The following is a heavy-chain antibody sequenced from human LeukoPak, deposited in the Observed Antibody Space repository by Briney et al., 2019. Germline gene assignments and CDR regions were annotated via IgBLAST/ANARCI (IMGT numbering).Heavy chain of an antibody. CDR3: VSFYETY. D-gene: IGHD2-2*01. J-gene: IGHJ4*02. Sequence: GGSLRFSCVASGFTFSDYVIHWVRQAPGKGLEWVAVISFDLNSKYYSDSVKGRFTISRDNSKNTVYLQMNNLRAEDTAVYYCVSFYETYWGRGTLVTVSS. CDR2: ISFDLNSK. V-gene: IGHV3-30-3*01. CDR1: GFTFSDYV.